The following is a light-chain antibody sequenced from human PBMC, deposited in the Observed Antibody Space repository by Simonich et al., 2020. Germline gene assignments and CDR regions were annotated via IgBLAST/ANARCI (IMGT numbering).Light chain of an antibody. CDR3: MQSIQLPLT. CDR1: QSLLHSDGKTY. J-gene: IGKJ4*01. V-gene: IGKV2D-29*02. Sequence: DIVMTQTPLSLSVTPGQPASISCKSSQSLLHSDGKTYLYWYLQKPGQSQQLLIYEVSHRFSGGPDRFSGSGSGTDFTLKISRVEAEDVGVYYCMQSIQLPLTFGGGTKVEIK. CDR2: EVS.